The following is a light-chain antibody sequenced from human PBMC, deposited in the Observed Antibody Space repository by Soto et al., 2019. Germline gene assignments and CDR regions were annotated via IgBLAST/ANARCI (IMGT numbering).Light chain of an antibody. CDR1: SSDVGGYNY. J-gene: IGLJ1*01. Sequence: QSALTQPASVSGSPGQSITISCTGTSSDVGGYNYVSWFQQHPDKAPKLVIYEVTHRPSGFSDRFSGSKSGNTAFLTISGLQAEDEADYYCCSYAGSYTYVFGTGTKVTVL. CDR2: EVT. CDR3: CSYAGSYTYV. V-gene: IGLV2-14*01.